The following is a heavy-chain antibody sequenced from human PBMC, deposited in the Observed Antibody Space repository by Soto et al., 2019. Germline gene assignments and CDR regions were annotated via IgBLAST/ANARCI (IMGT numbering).Heavy chain of an antibody. D-gene: IGHD2-21*02. CDR1: GDTFTDYY. CDR2: VNPSGGHT. J-gene: IGHJ4*02. CDR3: ARGGHVVVVTAALDY. Sequence: QVQLVQSGAKVKKPGASVKVSCKASGDTFTDYYIHWVRQAPGQGLEWMGTVNPSGGHTTYAQHFLVRMTMTRDTSTSTLYMELTSLTSEDTAVYYCARGGHVVVVTAALDYWGQGTLVTVS. V-gene: IGHV1-46*01.